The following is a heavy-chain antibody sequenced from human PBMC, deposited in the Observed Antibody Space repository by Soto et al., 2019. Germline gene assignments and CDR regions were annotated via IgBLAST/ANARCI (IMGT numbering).Heavy chain of an antibody. CDR2: ISSSSSSI. CDR3: ARDAALRYYGAFDI. CDR1: GFTFSSYS. Sequence: GSLRLSCAASGFTFSSYSMNWVRQAPGKGLEWVSYISSSSSSIYYADSVKGRFTISRDNAKNSLYLQMNSLRDEDTAVYYCARDAALRYYGAFDIWGQGTMVTVSS. D-gene: IGHD3-3*01. V-gene: IGHV3-48*02. J-gene: IGHJ3*02.